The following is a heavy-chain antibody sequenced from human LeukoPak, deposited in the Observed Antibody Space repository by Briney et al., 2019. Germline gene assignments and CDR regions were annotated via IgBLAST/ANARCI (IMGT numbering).Heavy chain of an antibody. D-gene: IGHD6-19*01. CDR1: GFTFDDYG. CDR3: ARDPYSSGWYGAPVY. J-gene: IGHJ4*02. Sequence: GGSLRLSCAASGFTFDDYGMSWVRQAPGEGLEWVSGINWNGGSTSYADSVKGRFTISRDNAKNSLYLQMNSLRAEDTALYYCARDPYSSGWYGAPVYWGQGTLVTVSS. V-gene: IGHV3-20*04. CDR2: INWNGGST.